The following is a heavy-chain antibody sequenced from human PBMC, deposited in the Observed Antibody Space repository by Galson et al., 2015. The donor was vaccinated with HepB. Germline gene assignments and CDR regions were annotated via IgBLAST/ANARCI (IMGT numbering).Heavy chain of an antibody. Sequence: TLSLTCAVSGGSITSGGYSWSWIRQPPGKALEWIGFIYHSGSTYYNPSLKSRVTISDDRTRNQFSLKLSAVTAADTAVYYCARARGYDRRGYYRIDAFDIWGQGTMVTVSS. D-gene: IGHD3-22*01. J-gene: IGHJ3*02. CDR1: GGSITSGGYS. V-gene: IGHV4-30-2*01. CDR3: ARARGYDRRGYYRIDAFDI. CDR2: IYHSGST.